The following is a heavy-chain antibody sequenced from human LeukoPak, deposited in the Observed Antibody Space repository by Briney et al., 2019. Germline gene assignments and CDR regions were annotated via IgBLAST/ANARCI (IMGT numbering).Heavy chain of an antibody. J-gene: IGHJ4*02. D-gene: IGHD6-13*01. CDR1: GFTVSSNY. Sequence: GGSLRLSCAASGFTVSSNYMSWVRQAPGKGLECVSVIYSGGSTYYADSVRGRFTISRDNSKNTLYLQMNSLRADDTAVYYCARSFSSNWYNPSDHWAQGTLVTVSS. CDR3: ARSFSSNWYNPSDH. CDR2: IYSGGST. V-gene: IGHV3-53*05.